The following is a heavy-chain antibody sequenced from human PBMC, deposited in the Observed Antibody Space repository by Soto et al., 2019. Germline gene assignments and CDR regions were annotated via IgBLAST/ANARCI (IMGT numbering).Heavy chain of an antibody. CDR2: ISSSSSYI. Sequence: VQLVESGGGLVKPGGSLRLSCAASGFTFSSYSMNWVRQAPGKGLEWVSSISSSSSYIYYADSVKGRFTISRDNAKNSLYLQMNSLRAEDTAVYYCARDLLSGYYGMDVWGQGTTVTVSS. CDR1: GFTFSSYS. CDR3: ARDLLSGYYGMDV. V-gene: IGHV3-21*01. J-gene: IGHJ6*02. D-gene: IGHD3-10*01.